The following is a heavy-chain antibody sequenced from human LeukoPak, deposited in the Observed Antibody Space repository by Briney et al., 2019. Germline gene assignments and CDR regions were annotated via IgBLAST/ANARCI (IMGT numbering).Heavy chain of an antibody. D-gene: IGHD6-13*01. CDR1: GGSISSSPYY. J-gene: IGHJ6*03. CDR3: ARNPLPKQQLVPLYYYYMDV. CDR2: IYYSGST. V-gene: IGHV4-39*01. Sequence: SETLSLTCTVSGGSISSSPYYWGWIRQPPGKGLEWIGTIYYSGSTYYNPSLKSRVTISVDTSKNQFSLNLSSVTAADAAVYYCARNPLPKQQLVPLYYYYMDVWGKGTTVTVSS.